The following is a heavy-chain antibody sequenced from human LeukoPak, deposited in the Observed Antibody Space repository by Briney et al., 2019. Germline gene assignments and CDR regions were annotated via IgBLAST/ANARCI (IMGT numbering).Heavy chain of an antibody. CDR3: AKDRLWFGELPPDY. J-gene: IGHJ4*02. Sequence: GGSLRLSCAASGFTFSDYYMSWIRQAPGKGLEWVSYIGSSDSTIYYADSVKGRFTISRDNAKNSVYLQMSSLRAEDTAVYYCAKDRLWFGELPPDYWGQGTLVTVSS. V-gene: IGHV3-11*04. CDR2: IGSSDSTI. D-gene: IGHD3-10*01. CDR1: GFTFSDYY.